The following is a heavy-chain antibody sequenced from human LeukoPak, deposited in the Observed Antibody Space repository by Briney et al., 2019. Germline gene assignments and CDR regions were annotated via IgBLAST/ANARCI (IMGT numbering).Heavy chain of an antibody. J-gene: IGHJ6*03. CDR1: GFDFKMHP. CDR2: IAGSDGFT. D-gene: IGHD3-3*01. Sequence: HSGGSLRLSCTASGFDFKMHPMTWVRQVAGQGLEWVSSIAGSDGFTVYADFGKGRFTISRDNSRNTVHLQMSNLRVEDTGLYHCAKGLEGPRGYYYYMDVWGKGTSVTVSS. V-gene: IGHV3-23*01. CDR3: AKGLEGPRGYYYYMDV.